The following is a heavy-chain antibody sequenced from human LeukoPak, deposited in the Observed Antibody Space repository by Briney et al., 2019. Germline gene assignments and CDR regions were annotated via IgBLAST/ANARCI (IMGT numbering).Heavy chain of an antibody. CDR2: ISWNSGSI. D-gene: IGHD2-15*01. Sequence: GGSLRLSCAASGFTFDDYAMHWVRQAPGKGLEWVSGISWNSGSIGYADSVKGRFTISRDNAKNSLYLQMNSLRAEDTALYYCAKAGHYSSSTYRIVDYFDYWGQGTLVTVSS. J-gene: IGHJ4*02. V-gene: IGHV3-9*01. CDR1: GFTFDDYA. CDR3: AKAGHYSSSTYRIVDYFDY.